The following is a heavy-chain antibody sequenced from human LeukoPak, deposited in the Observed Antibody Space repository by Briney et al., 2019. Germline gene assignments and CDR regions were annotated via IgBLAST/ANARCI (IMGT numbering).Heavy chain of an antibody. Sequence: SETLSLTCAAYGGSFSGYYWSWIRQPPGKGLEWIGEINHSGSTNYNPSLKSRVTISVDTSKNQFSLKLSSVTAADTAVYYCARGYGSWGQGTLVTVSS. J-gene: IGHJ4*02. V-gene: IGHV4-34*01. CDR1: GGSFSGYY. CDR2: INHSGST. CDR3: ARGYGS. D-gene: IGHD3-10*01.